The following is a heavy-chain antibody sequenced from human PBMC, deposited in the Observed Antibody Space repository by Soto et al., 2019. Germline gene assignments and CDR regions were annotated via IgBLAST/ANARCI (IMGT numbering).Heavy chain of an antibody. Sequence: QVHLVESGGGVVQPGRSLRLSCAASGFTFSTTGMHWVRQAPGKGLEWVAMISHDGGVKHYTDSVKGRFTISRDTSNNTVYLQMNSLRPEDTAMYHCAKDLYGAGWYNYFDPWGQGTLVNVS. J-gene: IGHJ5*02. V-gene: IGHV3-30*18. D-gene: IGHD6-19*01. CDR1: GFTFSTTG. CDR2: ISHDGGVK. CDR3: AKDLYGAGWYNYFDP.